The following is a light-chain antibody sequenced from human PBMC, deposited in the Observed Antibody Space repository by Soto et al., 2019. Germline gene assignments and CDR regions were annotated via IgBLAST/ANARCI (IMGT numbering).Light chain of an antibody. CDR1: SSNIGAGFD. V-gene: IGLV1-40*01. Sequence: QSVLTQPPSVSGAPGQRVTISCSGSSSNIGAGFDVHWYRQLPGTAPKLLIYDNSHRPSGVPDRFSGSKSGTSASLAITGLQAEDEAEYYCQSYDSRLSAYVFGSGTKVTVL. CDR3: QSYDSRLSAYV. J-gene: IGLJ1*01. CDR2: DNS.